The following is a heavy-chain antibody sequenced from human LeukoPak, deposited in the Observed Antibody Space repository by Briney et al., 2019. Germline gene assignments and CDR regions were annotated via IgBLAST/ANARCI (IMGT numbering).Heavy chain of an antibody. CDR1: GYSFTSYW. J-gene: IGHJ4*02. D-gene: IGHD3-10*01. Sequence: GESLKISCKDSGYSFTSYWIGWVRQMPGKGLEWMGIIYPGDSDTRYSPSFQGQVTISADKSISTAYLQWSSLKASDTAMYYCARWGRLLWFGEPHWGQGTLVTVSS. CDR3: ARWGRLLWFGEPH. CDR2: IYPGDSDT. V-gene: IGHV5-51*01.